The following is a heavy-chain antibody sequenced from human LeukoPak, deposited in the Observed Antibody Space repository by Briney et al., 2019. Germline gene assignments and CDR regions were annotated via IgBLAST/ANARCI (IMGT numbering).Heavy chain of an antibody. CDR3: AADQAAYCGGDCYTS. J-gene: IGHJ4*02. CDR1: GFTFTSSA. Sequence: SVKVSCKASGFTFTSSAMQWVRQARGQRLEWIGWIVVGSGNTNYAQKFQERVTITRDMSTCTAYMELSSLRSEDTAVYYCAADQAAYCGGDCYTSWGQGTLVTVSS. CDR2: IVVGSGNT. D-gene: IGHD2-21*02. V-gene: IGHV1-58*02.